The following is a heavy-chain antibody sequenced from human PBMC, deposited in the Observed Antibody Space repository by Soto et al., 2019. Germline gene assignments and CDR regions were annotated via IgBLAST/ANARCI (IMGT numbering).Heavy chain of an antibody. CDR3: ARDLGRGLTYYYGMDV. Sequence: PSETLSLTCTVSGGYISSRDYYRSWIRQPPGKGLEWIGYIYYSGSTYYNPSLKSRVTISVDTSKNQFSLKLSSVTAADTAVYYCARDLGRGLTYYYGMDVWGQGTTVTVSS. CDR2: IYYSGST. V-gene: IGHV4-30-4*01. J-gene: IGHJ6*02. D-gene: IGHD3-10*01. CDR1: GGYISSRDYY.